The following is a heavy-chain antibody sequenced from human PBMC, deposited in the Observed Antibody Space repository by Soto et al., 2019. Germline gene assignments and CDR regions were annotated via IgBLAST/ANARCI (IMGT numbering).Heavy chain of an antibody. CDR3: VSGSQMDAFDY. V-gene: IGHV1-69*13. J-gene: IGHJ4*02. Sequence: SVKVSCKASGGPLSSHAISSVRQAPGQGLEWMGGIIPIFGTANYAQKFQGRVAITADESTSTACMELSSLRSEDTAVYYCVSGSQMDAFDYWGQGTMVTVSS. CDR2: IIPIFGTA. CDR1: GGPLSSHA.